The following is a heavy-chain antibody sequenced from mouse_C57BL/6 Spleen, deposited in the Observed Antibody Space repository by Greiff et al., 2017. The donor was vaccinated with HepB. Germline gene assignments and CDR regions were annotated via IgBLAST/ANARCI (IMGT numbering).Heavy chain of an antibody. CDR1: GFNIKDDY. V-gene: IGHV14-4*01. CDR3: TTYYYGSSSPMDY. CDR2: IDPENGDT. J-gene: IGHJ4*01. D-gene: IGHD1-1*01. Sequence: EVQLQQSGAELVRPGASVKLSCTASGFNIKDDYMHWVKQRPEQGLEWIGWIDPENGDTEYASKFQGKATITADTSSNTAYLQLSSLTSEDTAVYYCTTYYYGSSSPMDYWGQGTSVTVSS.